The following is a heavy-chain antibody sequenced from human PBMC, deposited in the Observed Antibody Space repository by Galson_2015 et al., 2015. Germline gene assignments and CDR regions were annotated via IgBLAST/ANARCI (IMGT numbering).Heavy chain of an antibody. CDR2: ISYDGNNR. J-gene: IGHJ3*02. CDR1: GFTFTTYG. V-gene: IGHV3-30*18. Sequence: SLRLSCAASGFTFTTYGMHWVRQAPGKGLEWVALISYDGNNRYYADSAKGRFTISRDNFKNTLYLQMNCLRAEDAAVYYCVKDLQYCSSTSCYYAFEMWGQGTMVIVSA. D-gene: IGHD2-2*01. CDR3: VKDLQYCSSTSCYYAFEM.